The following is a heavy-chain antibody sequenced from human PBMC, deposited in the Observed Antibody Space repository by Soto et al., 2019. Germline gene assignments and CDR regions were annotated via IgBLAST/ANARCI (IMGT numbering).Heavy chain of an antibody. D-gene: IGHD2-21*02. Sequence: ASVKVSCKASGCTFSSYAISWVRQAPGQGLEWMGGIIPIFGTANYAQKFQGRVTITADESTSTAYMELSSLRSEDTAVYYCARGGYCGGDCPYYYYGMDVWGQGTTVTVSS. V-gene: IGHV1-69*13. CDR2: IIPIFGTA. CDR3: ARGGYCGGDCPYYYYGMDV. J-gene: IGHJ6*02. CDR1: GCTFSSYA.